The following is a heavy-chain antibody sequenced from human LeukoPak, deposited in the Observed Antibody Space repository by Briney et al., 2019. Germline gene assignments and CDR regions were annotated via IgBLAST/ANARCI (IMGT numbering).Heavy chain of an antibody. CDR3: TKSDGYGLIRI. V-gene: IGHV4-39*07. CDR1: GDSIIGYY. Sequence: SEPLSLTCSVSGDSIIGYYWGWIRQPPGKGLEWIGNIYYTGNTYYNSSLKSRVTISLDTSKNQFSLKVISMTAADTAAYYCTKSDGYGLIRICGRGTMVTVSS. CDR2: IYYTGNT. D-gene: IGHD3-10*01. J-gene: IGHJ3*02.